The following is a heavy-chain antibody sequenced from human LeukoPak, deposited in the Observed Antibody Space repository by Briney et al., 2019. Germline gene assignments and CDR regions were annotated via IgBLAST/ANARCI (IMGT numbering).Heavy chain of an antibody. CDR3: ASIRGTFGY. J-gene: IGHJ4*02. D-gene: IGHD1-26*01. Sequence: GGSLRLSCAASGFTFSDHFLDWVSQAPGKGLEWVGRTRNKANSYITEYAASVKGRFTISRDDSKNSLYLQMSSLKTDDTAMYYRASIRGTFGYWGQGTLVTVSS. CDR1: GFTFSDHF. CDR2: TRNKANSYIT. V-gene: IGHV3-72*01.